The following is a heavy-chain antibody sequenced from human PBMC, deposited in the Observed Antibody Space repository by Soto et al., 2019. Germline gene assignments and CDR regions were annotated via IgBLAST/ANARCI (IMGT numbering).Heavy chain of an antibody. V-gene: IGHV3-23*01. CDR1: GFTFNNYA. J-gene: IGHJ4*02. CDR3: AKLGSSAWSPHYYFDY. D-gene: IGHD3-10*01. CDR2: ITGSGSDT. Sequence: GGSLKLSCAASGFTFNNYAMGWVRLAPGKGLEWVSAITGSGSDTYYLDSVKGRFTISRDNSKNTLFLQVNSLRAEDTAIYYCAKLGSSAWSPHYYFDYWGQGTLVTVSS.